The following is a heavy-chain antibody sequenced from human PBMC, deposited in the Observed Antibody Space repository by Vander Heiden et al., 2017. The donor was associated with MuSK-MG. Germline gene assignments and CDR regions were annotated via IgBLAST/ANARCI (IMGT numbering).Heavy chain of an antibody. D-gene: IGHD6-13*01. CDR1: GFTFSSYT. CDR3: ARGLGQQRAPSDYYYFGMDV. Sequence: EVQLVESGGGLVKPGGSLRLSCAASGFTFSSYTMNGVRQAPGKGLEWVSSITSSSGYISYADSVKGRCTISRDNAKNSLYLQRSSLGADDTAVYYCARGLGQQRAPSDYYYFGMDVWGEGSTVTVYS. CDR2: ITSSSGYI. J-gene: IGHJ6*04. V-gene: IGHV3-21*01.